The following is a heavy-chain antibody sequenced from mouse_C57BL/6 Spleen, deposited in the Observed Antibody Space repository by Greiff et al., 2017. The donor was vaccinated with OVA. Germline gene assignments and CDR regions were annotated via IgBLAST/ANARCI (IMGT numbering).Heavy chain of an antibody. CDR3: TSRGTTGYLDY. J-gene: IGHJ4*01. Sequence: VQLQQSGAELVRPGASVTLSCKASGYTFTDYEMHWVKQTPVHGLEWIGAIDPETGGTAYNQKFKGKAILTADKSSSTAYMELRSLTSEDSAVYYCTSRGTTGYLDYWGQGTSVTVSS. CDR1: GYTFTDYE. V-gene: IGHV1-15*01. CDR2: IDPETGGT. D-gene: IGHD1-1*01.